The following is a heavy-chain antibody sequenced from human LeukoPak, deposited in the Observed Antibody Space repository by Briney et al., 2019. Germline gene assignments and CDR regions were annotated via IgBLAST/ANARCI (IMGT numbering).Heavy chain of an antibody. J-gene: IGHJ4*02. D-gene: IGHD3-10*01. Sequence: GESLKIFCKGSGYSFTSYWISWVRQMPGKGLEWMGRIDPSDSYTNYSPSFQGHVTISADKSISTAYLQWSSLKGSDTAMYYWASTQYYYGSGNPIAYFDYWGQGTLVTVSS. CDR3: ASTQYYYGSGNPIAYFDY. CDR1: GYSFTSYW. V-gene: IGHV5-10-1*01. CDR2: IDPSDSYT.